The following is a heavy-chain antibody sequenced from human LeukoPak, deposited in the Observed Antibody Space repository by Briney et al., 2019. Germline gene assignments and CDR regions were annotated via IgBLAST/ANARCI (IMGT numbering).Heavy chain of an antibody. V-gene: IGHV3-23*01. D-gene: IGHD3-16*01. Sequence: GGSLRLSCAASGFTFSSYAMSWVRQAPGKGLEWVSAISGSGGSTYYADSVKGRFTITRDNSKNTLYLQMNSLRAEDTAVYYYAKPKRGDYYYGMDVWGQGTTVTVSS. CDR3: AKPKRGDYYYGMDV. CDR2: ISGSGGST. J-gene: IGHJ6*02. CDR1: GFTFSSYA.